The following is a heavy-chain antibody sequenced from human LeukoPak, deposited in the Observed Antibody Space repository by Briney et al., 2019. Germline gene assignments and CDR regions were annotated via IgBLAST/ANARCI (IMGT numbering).Heavy chain of an antibody. J-gene: IGHJ4*02. CDR2: INPNSGGT. V-gene: IGHV1-2*02. CDR3: ARDYHGGSGTQHY. Sequence: ASVKVSCKASGYTFTGYYMHWVRQAPGQGLEWMGWINPNSGGTNYAQKFQGRVTMTRDTSISTAYMELSRLRSDDTAVYYCARDYHGGSGTQHYWGQGTLVTVSS. CDR1: GYTFTGYY. D-gene: IGHD3-10*01.